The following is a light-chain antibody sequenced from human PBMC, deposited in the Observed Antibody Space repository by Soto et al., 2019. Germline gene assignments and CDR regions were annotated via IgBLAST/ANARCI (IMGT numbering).Light chain of an antibody. V-gene: IGKV3-20*01. CDR3: QQYGSSLFT. J-gene: IGKJ3*01. CDR1: QSVSSSY. Sequence: LSLSPGERATLSCRASQSVSSSYLAWYQQKPGQAPRLLIYGASSRATGIPDRFSGSGSGTDFTLTISRLEPEDFAVYHCQQYGSSLFTFGPGTKVDIK. CDR2: GAS.